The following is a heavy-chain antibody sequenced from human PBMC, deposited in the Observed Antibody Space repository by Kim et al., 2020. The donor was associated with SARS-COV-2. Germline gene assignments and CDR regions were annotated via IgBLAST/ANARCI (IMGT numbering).Heavy chain of an antibody. D-gene: IGHD6-13*01. J-gene: IGHJ4*02. Sequence: GGSLRLSCAASGFTFSSYGMHWVRQAPGKGLEWVAVISHDGSNKYYADSVKGRFTISRDNSKNRLYLQMNSLRADDTAVYYCAKDRGSWYDNFDYWGQGTLVTVSS. CDR2: ISHDGSNK. CDR3: AKDRGSWYDNFDY. CDR1: GFTFSSYG. V-gene: IGHV3-30*18.